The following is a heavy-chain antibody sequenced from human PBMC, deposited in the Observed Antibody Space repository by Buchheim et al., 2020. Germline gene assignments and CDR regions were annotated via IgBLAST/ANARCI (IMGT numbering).Heavy chain of an antibody. CDR1: GFTFSSYG. J-gene: IGHJ4*02. D-gene: IGHD6-13*01. V-gene: IGHV3-30*18. CDR3: AKDHGLYSSRGFDY. Sequence: QVQLVESGGGVVQPGRSLRLSCAASGFTFSSYGMHWVRQAPGKGLEWVAVISYDGSNKYYADSVKGRFTISRDNSKNTPYLQMNSLRAEDTAVYYCAKDHGLYSSRGFDYWGQGTL. CDR2: ISYDGSNK.